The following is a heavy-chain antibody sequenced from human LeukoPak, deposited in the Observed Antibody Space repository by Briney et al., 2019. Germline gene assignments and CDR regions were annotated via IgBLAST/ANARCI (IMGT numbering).Heavy chain of an antibody. J-gene: IGHJ4*02. V-gene: IGHV1-2*02. CDR3: ARGGGYCSSTSCYPGDY. Sequence: ASVKVSCKASGYTFTGHYMHWVRQAPGQGLEWMGWINPNSGGTNYAQKFQGRVTMTRDTSISTAYMELSRLRSDDTAVYYCARGGGYCSSTSCYPGDYWGQGTLVTVSS. CDR1: GYTFTGHY. CDR2: INPNSGGT. D-gene: IGHD2-2*01.